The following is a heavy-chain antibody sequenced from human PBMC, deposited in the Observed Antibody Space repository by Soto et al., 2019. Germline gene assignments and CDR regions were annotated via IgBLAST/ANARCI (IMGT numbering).Heavy chain of an antibody. D-gene: IGHD1-26*01. J-gene: IGHJ4*02. CDR3: TKNSAYALDY. CDR1: GGSVSNNNW. CDR2: IHHSGGT. Sequence: QVQLQESGPGLVKPSGTLSLSCAVSGGSVSNNNWWSWVRQSPGNGLEWIGEIHHSGGTSYNPSLESRATLSVDKSKNELSLMLNYVTAADKAVYYCTKNSAYALDYWGLGILVTVSS. V-gene: IGHV4-4*02.